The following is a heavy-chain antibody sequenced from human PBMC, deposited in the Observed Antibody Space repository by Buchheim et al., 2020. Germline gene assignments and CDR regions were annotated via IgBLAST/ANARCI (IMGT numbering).Heavy chain of an antibody. CDR3: ARRDYDFWSGHYYYYGMYV. D-gene: IGHD3-3*01. J-gene: IGHJ6*02. CDR1: GGSISSSSYY. V-gene: IGHV4-39*01. Sequence: QLQLQESGPGLVKPSETLSLTCTVSGGSISSSSYYWGWIRQPPGKGLEWIGSIYYSGSTYYNPSLKSRVTLSVDTSKNQFFLKLSSVTAADTAVYYCARRDYDFWSGHYYYYGMYVWGQGTT. CDR2: IYYSGST.